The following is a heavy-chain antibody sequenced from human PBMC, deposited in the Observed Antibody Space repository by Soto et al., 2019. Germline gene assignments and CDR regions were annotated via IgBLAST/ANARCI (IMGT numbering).Heavy chain of an antibody. CDR1: GGSISSSSYC. J-gene: IGHJ6*02. CDR2: IYYSGST. Sequence: WDTLSLTWRGSGGSISSSSYCWGGIRQPPGKGLEWIGSIYYSGSTYYNPSLKSRVTISVDTSKNQFSLKLSSVTAADTAVYYCARRGGYCISTSCYDHYYYYGMDVWGQGTTVT. V-gene: IGHV4-39*01. CDR3: ARRGGYCISTSCYDHYYYYGMDV. D-gene: IGHD2-2*01.